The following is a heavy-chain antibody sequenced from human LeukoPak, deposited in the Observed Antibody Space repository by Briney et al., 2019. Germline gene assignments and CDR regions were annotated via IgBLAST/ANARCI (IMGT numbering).Heavy chain of an antibody. Sequence: GGSLRLSCAASVFTFSSDSMTWVRQAPWKGLEWVSYISSSSSTIYYADSVKGRFTISRDNAKNSLYLQMNSLRDEDTAVYYCARDRDSSVDYWGQGTLVTVSS. CDR1: VFTFSSDS. J-gene: IGHJ4*02. V-gene: IGHV3-48*02. D-gene: IGHD6-19*01. CDR3: ARDRDSSVDY. CDR2: ISSSSSTI.